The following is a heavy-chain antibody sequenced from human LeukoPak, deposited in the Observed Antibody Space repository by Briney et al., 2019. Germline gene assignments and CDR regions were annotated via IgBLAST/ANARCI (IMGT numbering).Heavy chain of an antibody. CDR1: GFFFRSYG. J-gene: IGHJ6*03. D-gene: IGHD2-2*01. CDR2: IWNDGSEK. CDR3: AKDTSASIYYMEV. Sequence: GGSLRLSCAASGFFFRSYGMHWVRQAPGKGLEWVAVIWNDGSEKYFAESVKGRFTISRDNSNNTLYLQIDTLRAEDTAVYYCAKDTSASIYYMEVWGKGTTVTVSS. V-gene: IGHV3-33*06.